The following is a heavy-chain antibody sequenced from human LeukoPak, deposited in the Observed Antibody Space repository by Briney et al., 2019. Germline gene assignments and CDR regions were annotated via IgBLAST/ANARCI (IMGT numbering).Heavy chain of an antibody. CDR3: ARGNIKFDY. CDR2: ISSSSDYI. CDR1: GFTFSTYI. Sequence: GGSLRLSCAASGFTFSTYIMNWVRQAPGKGLEWVSSISSSSDYIYYVDSVKGRFTISRDNAKNSLYPQMNSLRAEDTAVYYCARGNIKFDYWGQGTLATVSS. V-gene: IGHV3-21*01. J-gene: IGHJ4*02.